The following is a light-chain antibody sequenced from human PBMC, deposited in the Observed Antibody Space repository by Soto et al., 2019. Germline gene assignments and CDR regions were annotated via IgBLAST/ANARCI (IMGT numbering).Light chain of an antibody. CDR3: QSYDRSLSGAV. CDR1: SSNIGAGYE. CDR2: XXT. V-gene: IGLV1-40*01. Sequence: QSVLTQPPSVSVAPGQRVTISCIGGSSNIGAGYEVHWYQQLTGXIXXXXXXXXTXRXSGVPDRFSGSRSATSASLTITGLQAEDEADYYCQSYDRSLSGAVFGTRTKVT. J-gene: IGLJ1*01.